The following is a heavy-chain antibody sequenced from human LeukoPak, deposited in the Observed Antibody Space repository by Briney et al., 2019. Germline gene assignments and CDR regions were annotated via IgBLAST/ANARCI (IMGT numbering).Heavy chain of an antibody. Sequence: PSETLSLTCTVSSYSISSGYYWGWIRQPPGKGLEWIGSIYHIGGTYYNPSLKSRVTISVDTSKNQFSLNLNSVTAADTAVYYCARSGDYSNFQEYYFDYWGQGTLVTVSS. CDR1: SYSISSGYY. J-gene: IGHJ4*02. V-gene: IGHV4-38-2*02. CDR3: ARSGDYSNFQEYYFDY. CDR2: IYHIGGT. D-gene: IGHD4-11*01.